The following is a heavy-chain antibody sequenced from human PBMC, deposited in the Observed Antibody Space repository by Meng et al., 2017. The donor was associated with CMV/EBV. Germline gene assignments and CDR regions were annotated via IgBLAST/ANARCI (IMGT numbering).Heavy chain of an antibody. CDR3: ARDSSSWYSRDYYYYGMDV. Sequence: GESLKISCAASGFTFSSYAMHWVRQAPGKGLEYVSAISSNGGSTYYADSVKGRFTISRDNSKNTLYLQMNSLRAEDTAVYYCARDSSSWYSRDYYYYGMDVWGQGTTVTVSS. CDR1: GFTFSSYA. D-gene: IGHD6-13*01. J-gene: IGHJ6*02. V-gene: IGHV3-64*02. CDR2: ISSNGGST.